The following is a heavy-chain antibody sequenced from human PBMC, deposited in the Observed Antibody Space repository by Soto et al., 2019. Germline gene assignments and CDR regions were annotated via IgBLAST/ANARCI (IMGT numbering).Heavy chain of an antibody. CDR2: IIPILGIA. CDR1: GGTFSSYT. V-gene: IGHV1-69*02. CDR3: ASQSCSGGSCLDPPRLDY. J-gene: IGHJ4*02. Sequence: QVQLVQSGAEVKKPGSSVKVSCKASGGTFSSYTISWVRQAPGQGLEWMGRIIPILGIANYEQKFQGRVTITADKSTITAYMELSSLRSEDTAVYYCASQSCSGGSCLDPPRLDYWGQGTLVTVSS. D-gene: IGHD2-15*01.